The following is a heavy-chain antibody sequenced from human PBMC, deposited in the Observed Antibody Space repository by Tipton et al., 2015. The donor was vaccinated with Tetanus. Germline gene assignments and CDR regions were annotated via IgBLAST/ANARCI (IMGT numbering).Heavy chain of an antibody. V-gene: IGHV1-69*13. CDR1: GYTFSKYG. J-gene: IGHJ6*02. CDR2: IIPIFGTA. CDR3: ARKWDIVAVSAANYYGLDV. Sequence: QLVQSGAEVKKPGASVKVSCKASGYTFSKYGISWVRQAPGQGLEWMGGIIPIFGTAKNAQKFQGRVTITADESTSTAYMELSSLRSEDTAVYYCARKWDIVAVSAANYYGLDVWGQGTTVTVSS. D-gene: IGHD2-2*01.